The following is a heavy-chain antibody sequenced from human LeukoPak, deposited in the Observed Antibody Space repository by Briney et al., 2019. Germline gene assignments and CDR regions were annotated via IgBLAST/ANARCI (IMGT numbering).Heavy chain of an antibody. V-gene: IGHV1-2*06. CDR1: GYTFTCYY. CDR2: INTNSGGT. Sequence: ASVTLSCNSAGYTFTCYYMHWVRHAPGPGHEWMGRINTNSGGTNYAQMFQGRVTMTRDTSISTAYMELSRLRSDDTAVYYCARSVVVVAAPDYWGQGTLVTVSS. D-gene: IGHD2-15*01. J-gene: IGHJ4*02. CDR3: ARSVVVVAAPDY.